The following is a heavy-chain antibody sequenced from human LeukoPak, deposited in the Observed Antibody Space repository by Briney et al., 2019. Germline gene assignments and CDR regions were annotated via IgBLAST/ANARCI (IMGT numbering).Heavy chain of an antibody. CDR3: AKAQGAGLTSQH. D-gene: IGHD3-9*01. Sequence: GRSLTLSCATSAFTFAAYSMTWVRLAPGKGLECISHVDTAGSTSYSAASVNGRFTVSENNYSNTVFLKINNLTNEDTALYYCAKAQGAGLTSQHWGQGTLVIVSS. J-gene: IGHJ1*01. CDR1: AFTFAAYS. CDR2: VDTAGSTS. V-gene: IGHV3-23*03.